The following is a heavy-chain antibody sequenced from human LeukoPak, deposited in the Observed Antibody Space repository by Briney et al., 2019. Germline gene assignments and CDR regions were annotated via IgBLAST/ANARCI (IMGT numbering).Heavy chain of an antibody. D-gene: IGHD6-13*01. CDR3: ARGREQKVGSSWYETQYYFDY. CDR2: INHSGST. J-gene: IGHJ4*02. V-gene: IGHV4-34*01. CDR1: GGSFSGYY. Sequence: MPSETLSLTCAVYGGSFSGYYCSWIRQPPGKGRERIVEINHSGSTNYNPSLKSRVTISVDTSKNQFSLKLSSVTAADTAVYYCARGREQKVGSSWYETQYYFDYWGQGTLVTVSS.